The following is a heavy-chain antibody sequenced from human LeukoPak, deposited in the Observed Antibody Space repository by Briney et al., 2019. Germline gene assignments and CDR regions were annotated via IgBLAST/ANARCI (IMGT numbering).Heavy chain of an antibody. CDR1: GYTFTSYY. CDR3: ARVFDHYDFWSGSAFDI. CDR2: INPSGGST. J-gene: IGHJ3*02. V-gene: IGHV1-46*01. Sequence: GASVKVSCKASGYTFTSYYMHWVRQAPGQGLEWMGIINPSGGSTSYAQKFQGRVTMTRDTSTSTVYMELSSLRSEDTAVYYCARVFDHYDFWSGSAFDIWGQGTMVTVSS. D-gene: IGHD3-3*01.